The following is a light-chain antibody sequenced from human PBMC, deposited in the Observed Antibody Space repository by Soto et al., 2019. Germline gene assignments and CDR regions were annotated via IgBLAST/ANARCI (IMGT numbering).Light chain of an antibody. CDR1: SSNIGATYD. J-gene: IGLJ1*01. V-gene: IGLV1-40*01. CDR3: QSYDSSLSEYV. CDR2: GNY. Sequence: QSVLTQPPSVSGAPGQRVTISCTGSSSNIGATYDVHWYQHLPGTAPKLLIYGNYNRPSGVPDRFSGSKSGASASLAITGLQAEDEADYYCQSYDSSLSEYVFGPGTKVTVL.